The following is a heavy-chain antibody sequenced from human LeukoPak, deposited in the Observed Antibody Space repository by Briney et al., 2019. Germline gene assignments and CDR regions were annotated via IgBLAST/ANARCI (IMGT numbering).Heavy chain of an antibody. D-gene: IGHD2-2*01. Sequence: GGSLRLSCAASGLTFSSYWMHWVRQAPGKGLVWVSRINPDGTTTSHADSVKGRFTISRDNSKNTLYLQMNSLRAEDTAVYYCAKEDLVVVPAAMGYWGQGTLVTVSS. CDR2: INPDGTTT. CDR3: AKEDLVVVPAAMGY. V-gene: IGHV3-74*01. CDR1: GLTFSSYW. J-gene: IGHJ4*02.